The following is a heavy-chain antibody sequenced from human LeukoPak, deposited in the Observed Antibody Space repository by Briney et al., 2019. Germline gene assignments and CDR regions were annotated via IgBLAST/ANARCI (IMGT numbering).Heavy chain of an antibody. CDR3: ARVGDSVTEILGAFDI. CDR1: GYTFTGYY. CDR2: INPNSGGT. J-gene: IGHJ3*02. D-gene: IGHD4-11*01. Sequence: GASVKVSCKASGYTFTGYYMHWVRQAPGQGLVWMGWINPNSGGTNYAQKFQGWVTMTRDTSISTAYMELSRLRSDDTAVYYCARVGDSVTEILGAFDIWGQGTMVTVSS. V-gene: IGHV1-2*04.